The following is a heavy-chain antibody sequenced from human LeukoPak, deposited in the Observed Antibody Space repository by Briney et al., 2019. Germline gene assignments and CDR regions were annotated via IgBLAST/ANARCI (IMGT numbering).Heavy chain of an antibody. J-gene: IGHJ3*02. CDR2: IYYSGST. CDR1: GGSISSSSYY. CDR3: ARGRVGQWLVDAFDI. D-gene: IGHD6-19*01. Sequence: SETLSLTCTVSGGSISSSSYYWGWIRQTPGKGLEWIGSIYYSGSTFYSPSLKSRVTISVDTSKNQFSLKLSSVTAADTAVYYCARGRVGQWLVDAFDIWGQGTMVTVSS. V-gene: IGHV4-39*01.